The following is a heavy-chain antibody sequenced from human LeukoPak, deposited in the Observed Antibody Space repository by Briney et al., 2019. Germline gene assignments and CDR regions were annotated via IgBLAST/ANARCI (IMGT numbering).Heavy chain of an antibody. J-gene: IGHJ6*03. D-gene: IGHD3-22*01. CDR2: ISGSGGST. CDR1: GFTFDDYG. V-gene: IGHV3-23*01. Sequence: GGSLRLSCAASGFTFDDYGMSWVRQVPGKGLEWVSGISGSGGSTYYADSVKGRFTISRDNSKNTLYLQMNSLKAEDTAVYYCAKGKIGDSSGLYYYYYYMDVWGKGTTVTISS. CDR3: AKGKIGDSSGLYYYYYYMDV.